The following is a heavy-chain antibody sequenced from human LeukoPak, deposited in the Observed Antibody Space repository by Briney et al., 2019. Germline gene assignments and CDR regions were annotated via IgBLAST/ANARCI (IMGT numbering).Heavy chain of an antibody. V-gene: IGHV7-4-1*02. Sequence: ASVKVSCKASGYTFTNYAINWVRQAPGKGLEWMGWIIANTGNPTYALGFTGRFVLSLDTSVSTAYLQISSLKAEDTAVYYCARGDTGPTYNSNWYETDYWGQGTLVTVSS. D-gene: IGHD6-13*01. CDR3: ARGDTGPTYNSNWYETDY. CDR1: GYTFTNYA. CDR2: IIANTGNP. J-gene: IGHJ4*02.